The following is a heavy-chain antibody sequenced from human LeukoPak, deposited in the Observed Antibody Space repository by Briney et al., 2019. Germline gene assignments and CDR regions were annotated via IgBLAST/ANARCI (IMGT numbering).Heavy chain of an antibody. D-gene: IGHD5-24*01. CDR1: GFTFSSYG. V-gene: IGHV3-30*18. Sequence: GGPLRLSCAASGFTFSSYGMHWVRQAPGKGLEWVAVISHDGSNKYYADSVKGRFTISRGNSKDTLYLQMNSLTADDTALYYCAKDAFSYNGAYDALDIWGQGTMVTVSS. CDR2: ISHDGSNK. CDR3: AKDAFSYNGAYDALDI. J-gene: IGHJ3*02.